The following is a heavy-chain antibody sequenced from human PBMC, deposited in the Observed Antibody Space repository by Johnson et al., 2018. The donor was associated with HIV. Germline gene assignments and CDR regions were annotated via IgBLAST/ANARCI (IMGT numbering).Heavy chain of an antibody. CDR3: ARYLTEKTPNAFDI. D-gene: IGHD2-15*01. Sequence: VQLVESGGGVVQPGMFVTLSCAASGLHFSDYGMHWVRQAPGKGLEWVAVISYDGSNKYYADSVKGRFTISRDNSKNTLYLQMNSLRAEDTAVYYCARYLTEKTPNAFDIWGQGTMVTVSS. V-gene: IGHV3-30*03. CDR1: GLHFSDYG. J-gene: IGHJ3*02. CDR2: ISYDGSNK.